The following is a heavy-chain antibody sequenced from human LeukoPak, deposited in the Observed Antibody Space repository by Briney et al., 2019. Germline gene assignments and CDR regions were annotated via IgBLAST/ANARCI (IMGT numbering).Heavy chain of an antibody. D-gene: IGHD1-1*01. J-gene: IGHJ6*02. V-gene: IGHV4-59*08. CDR1: GGSITNYY. CDR2: IYNSGST. CDR3: ARKTGYYYGVDV. Sequence: SETLSLTCTVSGGSITNYYWSWIRQPPGKGLEWIGYIYNSGSTNYNPSLKCRAAISVDMSKNQFSLKLSSVTAADTAVYYCARKTGYYYGVDVWGQGTTVTVSS.